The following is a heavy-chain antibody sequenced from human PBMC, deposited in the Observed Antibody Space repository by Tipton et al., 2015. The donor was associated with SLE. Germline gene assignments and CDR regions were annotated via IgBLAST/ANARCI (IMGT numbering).Heavy chain of an antibody. D-gene: IGHD3-22*01. CDR3: ASVPGYYDSSGTDAFDI. Sequence: TLSLTCTVSGGSISSYYWSWIRQPPGKGLEWIGYIYYSGSTNYNPSLKSRVTISVDTSKNQFSLKLSSVTAADTAVYYCASVPGYYDSSGTDAFDIGGQGTRVTVSS. J-gene: IGHJ3*02. CDR1: GGSISSYY. CDR2: IYYSGST. V-gene: IGHV4-59*01.